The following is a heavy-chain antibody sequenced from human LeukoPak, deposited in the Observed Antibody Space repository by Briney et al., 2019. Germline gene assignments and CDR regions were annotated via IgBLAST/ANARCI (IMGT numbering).Heavy chain of an antibody. Sequence: SVKVSCKASGYTFTSYGISWVRQAPGQGLEWMGGIIPIFGSANYAQNFQGRVTITADESTTTAYMELGSLRSEDTAVYYCARVGDDIVAGGSWFDPWGQGTLVTVSS. J-gene: IGHJ5*02. CDR3: ARVGDDIVAGGSWFDP. D-gene: IGHD5-12*01. CDR1: GYTFTSYG. CDR2: IIPIFGSA. V-gene: IGHV1-69*13.